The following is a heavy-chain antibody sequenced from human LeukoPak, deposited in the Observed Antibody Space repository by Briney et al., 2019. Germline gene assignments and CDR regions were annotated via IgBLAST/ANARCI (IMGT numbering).Heavy chain of an antibody. Sequence: PSETLSLTCTVSGYSVSSGYYWGWIRQPPGKGLEWIGRIYTSGSTNYNPSLKSRVTMSVDTSKNQFSLKLSSVTAADTAVYHCARTHHYDFWSGFGAFDIWGQGTMVTVSS. D-gene: IGHD3-3*01. CDR3: ARTHHYDFWSGFGAFDI. J-gene: IGHJ3*02. CDR1: GYSVSSGYY. V-gene: IGHV4-38-2*02. CDR2: IYTSGST.